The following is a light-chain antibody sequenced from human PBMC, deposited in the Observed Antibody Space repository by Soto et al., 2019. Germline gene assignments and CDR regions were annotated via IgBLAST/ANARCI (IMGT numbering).Light chain of an antibody. J-gene: IGLJ1*01. CDR3: SSYTTSSTLV. Sequence: QSALSQPASLSVAPGQSITVAFTGTSSDVGGYKYVSWYQHHPGRAPKLMIYEVNNRPSGVSHRFSGSKSGNTASLTISGLQPEDEADYYCSSYTTSSTLVFGTGTKVTVL. CDR2: EVN. CDR1: SSDVGGYKY. V-gene: IGLV2-14*01.